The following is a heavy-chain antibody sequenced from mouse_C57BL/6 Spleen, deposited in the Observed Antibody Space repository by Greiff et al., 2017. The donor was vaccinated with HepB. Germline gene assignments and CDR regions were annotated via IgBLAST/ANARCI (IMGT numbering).Heavy chain of an antibody. CDR3: ARYSFYYAMDY. V-gene: IGHV1-69*01. J-gene: IGHJ4*01. Sequence: VQLQQPGAELVMPGASVKLSCKASGYTFTSYWMHWVKQRPGQGLEWIGEIDPSDSYTNYNQKFKGKSTLTVDKSSSTAYMQLSSLTSEDSAVYYCARYSFYYAMDYWGQGTSVTVSS. CDR2: IDPSDSYT. CDR1: GYTFTSYW.